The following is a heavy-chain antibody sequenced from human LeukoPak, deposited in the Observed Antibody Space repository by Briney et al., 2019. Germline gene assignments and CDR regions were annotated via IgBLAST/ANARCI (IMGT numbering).Heavy chain of an antibody. V-gene: IGHV4-34*01. CDR1: GVSFSGYY. CDR3: ARVRRYYDFWSGKGPYYFDY. D-gene: IGHD3-3*01. Sequence: SETLSLTCAVYGVSFSGYYWSWIRQPPGKGLEWIGEINHSGSTNYNPSLKSRVTKSVDTSKNQFSLKLSSVTAADTAVYYCARVRRYYDFWSGKGPYYFDYWGQGTLVTVSS. J-gene: IGHJ4*02. CDR2: INHSGST.